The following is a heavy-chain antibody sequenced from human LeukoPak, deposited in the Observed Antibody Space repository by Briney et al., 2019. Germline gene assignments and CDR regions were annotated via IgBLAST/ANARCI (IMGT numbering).Heavy chain of an antibody. Sequence: ASVKVSCKASGYIFTNYDIHWVRQATGQGLEWMAWMNPKSANTGYAQKFQGGVTVTRNTSISTAYMELSGLRSDDTAVYYCARGPMYSASYNYWGQGTLVTVSS. CDR1: GYIFTNYD. CDR3: ARGPMYSASYNY. J-gene: IGHJ4*02. V-gene: IGHV1-8*02. D-gene: IGHD1-26*01. CDR2: MNPKSANT.